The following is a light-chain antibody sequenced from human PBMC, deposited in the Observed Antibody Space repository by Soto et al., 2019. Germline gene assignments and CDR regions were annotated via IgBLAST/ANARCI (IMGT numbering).Light chain of an antibody. J-gene: IGKJ3*01. V-gene: IGKV3-11*01. CDR2: DAS. CDR3: QQRSNGIT. Sequence: EIVLTQSPATLSLSPGERATLSCRAVQSVYRYLAWYQHKPGQAPRLLMYDASNRATGIPARFSGSGSGTDFTLTISSLEPEDFAVYYCQQRSNGITFGPGTKVDIK. CDR1: QSVYRY.